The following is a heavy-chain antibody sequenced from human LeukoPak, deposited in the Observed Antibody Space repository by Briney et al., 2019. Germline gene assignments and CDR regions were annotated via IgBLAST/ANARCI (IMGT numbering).Heavy chain of an antibody. CDR1: GFTFNSYA. Sequence: GGSLRLSCAASGFTFNSYAMNWVRQAPGKGLEWVSTVSGSGDTTYYRDSVKGRFTISRDNFKNTLYLHMDSLRTEDTAIYYCGRGKVATTYRGQGALVTVSS. D-gene: IGHD1-1*01. CDR3: GRGKVATTY. V-gene: IGHV3-23*01. CDR2: VSGSGDTT. J-gene: IGHJ4*02.